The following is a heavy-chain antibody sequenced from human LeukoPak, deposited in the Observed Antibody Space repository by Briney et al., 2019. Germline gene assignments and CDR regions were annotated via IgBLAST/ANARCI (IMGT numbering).Heavy chain of an antibody. J-gene: IGHJ1*01. Sequence: GGSLRLSCAASGFIVGTNYMTWVRQAPGKGLQWVAILFSDRRTFYADTVKGRFTVSRDNSRNTLYLQMNSLRPEDTAVYYCAKDVVIGASYDYGDYIPLPHWGQGTLVTVSS. D-gene: IGHD4-17*01. CDR3: AKDVVIGASYDYGDYIPLPH. CDR1: GFIVGTNY. CDR2: LFSDRRT. V-gene: IGHV3-66*02.